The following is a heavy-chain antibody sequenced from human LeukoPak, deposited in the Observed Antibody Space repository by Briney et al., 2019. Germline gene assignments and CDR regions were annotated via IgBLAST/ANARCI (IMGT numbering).Heavy chain of an antibody. CDR2: IYTSGST. J-gene: IGHJ4*02. Sequence: SETLSLTCTVSARSISSGSYYWSWIRQPAGKGLEWIGRIYTSGSTNYNPSLKSRVTLSVDTSKNQFSLKLSSVTAADTAVYYCARSGWHSSGYPITFDYWGQGTLVTVSS. CDR1: ARSISSGSYY. CDR3: ARSGWHSSGYPITFDY. D-gene: IGHD3-22*01. V-gene: IGHV4-61*02.